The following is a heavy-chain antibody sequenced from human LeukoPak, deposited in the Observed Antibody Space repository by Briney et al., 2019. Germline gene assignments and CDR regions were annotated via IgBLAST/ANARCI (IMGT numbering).Heavy chain of an antibody. J-gene: IGHJ4*02. Sequence: ASVKVSCKASGYTFTGYYMHWVQQAPGKGLEWMGLVDPEDGETIYAEKFQGRVTITADTSTDTAYMELSSLRSEDTAVYYCATVSIAARPGFDYWGQGTLVTVSS. CDR3: ATVSIAARPGFDY. CDR2: VDPEDGET. CDR1: GYTFTGYY. D-gene: IGHD6-6*01. V-gene: IGHV1-69-2*01.